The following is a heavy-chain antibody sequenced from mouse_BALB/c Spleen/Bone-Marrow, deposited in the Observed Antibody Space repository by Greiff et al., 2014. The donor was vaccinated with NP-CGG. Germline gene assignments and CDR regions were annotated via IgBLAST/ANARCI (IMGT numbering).Heavy chain of an antibody. V-gene: IGHV14-3*02. CDR1: GFNIKDTY. CDR2: TDPANGNT. J-gene: IGHJ3*01. Sequence: EVQLRQSGAELVKPGASVKLSCTASGFNIKDTYMHRVKQRPEQGLEWIGRTDPANGNTKYDPKFQGKATITADTSSNTDYLQLSSLTSEDTAVYYCARWLPLAYWGQGTLVTVSA. CDR3: ARWLPLAY. D-gene: IGHD2-2*01.